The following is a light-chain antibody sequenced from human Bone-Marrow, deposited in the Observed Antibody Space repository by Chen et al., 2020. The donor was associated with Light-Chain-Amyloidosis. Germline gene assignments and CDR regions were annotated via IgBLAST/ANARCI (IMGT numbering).Light chain of an antibody. CDR1: NIGSTS. Sequence: SYVLTQPSSVSVPPGQTATIACGGNNIGSTSVHWYQQTPGQAPLLVVYDESDRPSGIPERLSGSNSGNTATLTISRVEAGDEADYYCQVWDRSSDRPVFGGGTKLTVL. CDR2: DES. CDR3: QVWDRSSDRPV. J-gene: IGLJ3*02. V-gene: IGLV3-21*02.